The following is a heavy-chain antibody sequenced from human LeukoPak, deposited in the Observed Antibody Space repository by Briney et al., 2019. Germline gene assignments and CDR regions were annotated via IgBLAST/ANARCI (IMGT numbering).Heavy chain of an antibody. V-gene: IGHV3-20*04. CDR2: INWNGGST. D-gene: IGHD6-19*01. J-gene: IGHJ4*02. CDR3: AGCSSGWYFPAY. CDR1: GFTFDDYG. Sequence: GGSLRLSCAASGFTFDDYGMSWVRQAPGKGLEWVSGINWNGGSTGYADSVKGRFTISRDNAKNSLYLQMNSLRAEDTALYYCAGCSSGWYFPAYWGQGTLVTVSS.